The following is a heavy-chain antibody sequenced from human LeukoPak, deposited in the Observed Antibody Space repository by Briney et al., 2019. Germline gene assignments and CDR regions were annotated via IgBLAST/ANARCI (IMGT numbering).Heavy chain of an antibody. CDR1: GYTFTRYY. CDR2: ISPSGGST. J-gene: IGHJ4*02. CDR3: ARDVTSSGAPGY. D-gene: IGHD6-19*01. V-gene: IGHV1-46*01. Sequence: ASVKVSCKAFGYTFTRYYMHWVRQAPGQGPEWMGVISPSGGSTTYAQKFQGRVTLTRDMSTSTDYLELSSLRSDDTAVYYCARDVTSSGAPGYWGQGTLVTVSS.